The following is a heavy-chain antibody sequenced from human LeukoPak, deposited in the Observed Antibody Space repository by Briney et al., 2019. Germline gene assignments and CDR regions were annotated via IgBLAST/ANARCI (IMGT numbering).Heavy chain of an antibody. D-gene: IGHD2-8*01. J-gene: IGHJ4*02. CDR1: GFTFSSYW. CDR3: ARDSDDCTNGVCYPTYFDY. V-gene: IGHV3-7*01. CDR2: IKQDGSEK. Sequence: GGSLRLSCAASGFTFSSYWMSWVRQASGKGLEWVANIKQDGSEKYYVDSVKGRFTISRDNAKNSLYLQMNSLRAEDTAVYYCARDSDDCTNGVCYPTYFDYWGQGTLVTVSS.